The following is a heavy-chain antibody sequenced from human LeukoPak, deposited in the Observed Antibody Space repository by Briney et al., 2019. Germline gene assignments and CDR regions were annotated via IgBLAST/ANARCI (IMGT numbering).Heavy chain of an antibody. CDR2: INPSGGST. J-gene: IGHJ6*03. CDR3: ARKSAALYMDV. CDR1: GYSFTEYH. D-gene: IGHD3-3*02. V-gene: IGHV1-46*01. Sequence: ASVKVSCKTSGYSFTEYHIHWVRQAPGQGLEWMGIINPSGGSTSYAQKFQGRVTMTRDTSTSTVYMELSSLRSEDTAVYYCARKSAALYMDVWGKGTTVTVSS.